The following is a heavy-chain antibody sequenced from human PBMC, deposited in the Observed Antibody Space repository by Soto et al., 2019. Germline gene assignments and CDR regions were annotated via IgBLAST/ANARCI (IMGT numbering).Heavy chain of an antibody. Sequence: QVQLVQSGAEVKMPGASVKVSCKASGYIFAGYYMAWVRQAPGQGLEWMGWINPNGGATDYPPQFQERVTMTRDMSITTAYMDLTRLTSDATAVYCCASVGYYDYVWGSYGVAHWGQGTLITVSS. CDR3: ASVGYYDYVWGSYGVAH. D-gene: IGHD3-16*01. CDR2: INPNGGAT. CDR1: GYIFAGYY. V-gene: IGHV1-2*02. J-gene: IGHJ4*02.